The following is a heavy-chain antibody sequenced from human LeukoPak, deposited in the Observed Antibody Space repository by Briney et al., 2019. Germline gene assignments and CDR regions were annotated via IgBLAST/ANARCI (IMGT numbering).Heavy chain of an antibody. CDR1: GGSISSSSYY. J-gene: IGHJ4*02. Sequence: SETLSLTCTVSGGSISSSSYYWGWIRQPPGKGLEWIGSIYYSGSTYYNPSLKSRVTISVDTSKNQFSLKLSSVTAADTAVYYCARHGSTTIFDYWGQGTLVTVSS. CDR3: ARHGSTTIFDY. D-gene: IGHD3-9*01. V-gene: IGHV4-39*01. CDR2: IYYSGST.